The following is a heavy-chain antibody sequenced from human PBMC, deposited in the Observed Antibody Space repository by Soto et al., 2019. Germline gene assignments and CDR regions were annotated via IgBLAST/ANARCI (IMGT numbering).Heavy chain of an antibody. V-gene: IGHV4-59*08. CDR3: ARRGAIAAAGMNWFDP. CDR1: GGSISSYY. D-gene: IGHD6-13*01. CDR2: IYYSGST. J-gene: IGHJ5*02. Sequence: SETLSLTCTVSGGSISSYYWSWIRQPPGKGLEWIGYIYYSGSTNYNPSLKSRVTISVDTSKNQFSLKLSSVTAADTAVYYCARRGAIAAAGMNWFDPWGQGTLVTVSS.